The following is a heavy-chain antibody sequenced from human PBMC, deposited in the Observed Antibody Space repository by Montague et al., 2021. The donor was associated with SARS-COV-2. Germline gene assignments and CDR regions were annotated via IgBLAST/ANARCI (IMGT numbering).Heavy chain of an antibody. J-gene: IGHJ4*02. CDR3: ARHRRYDCVTYYPEF. CDR2: ISNGGRT. Sequence: ISNGGRTFDKPSLKSRVTISVHTSRNQLSLNVKSVTAADTAVYYCARHRRYDCVTYYPEFWGQGILVTVSS. V-gene: IGHV4-39*01. D-gene: IGHD3-16*01.